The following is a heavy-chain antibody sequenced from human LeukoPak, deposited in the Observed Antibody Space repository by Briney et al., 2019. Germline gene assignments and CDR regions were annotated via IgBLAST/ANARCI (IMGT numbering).Heavy chain of an antibody. CDR1: GGSISSYY. Sequence: SETLSLTCTVSGGSISSYYWSWIRQPPGKGLEWIGYIYYSGSTNYNPSLKSRVTISVDTSKNQFSLKLSSVTAADTAVYYCAREVGLATSDIWGQGTMVTVSS. V-gene: IGHV4-59*01. CDR2: IYYSGST. CDR3: AREVGLATSDI. J-gene: IGHJ3*02. D-gene: IGHD1-26*01.